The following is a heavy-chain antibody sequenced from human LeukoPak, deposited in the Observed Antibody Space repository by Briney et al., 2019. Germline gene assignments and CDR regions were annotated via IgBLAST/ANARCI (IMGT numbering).Heavy chain of an antibody. CDR2: ISSSSSTI. CDR1: GFTFSSYS. D-gene: IGHD2-2*01. J-gene: IGHJ6*03. V-gene: IGHV3-48*01. Sequence: GRSLRLSCAASGFTFSSYSMNWVRQAPGKRLEWVSYISSSSSTIYYADSVKGRFTISRDNDKNSLYLQMNSLRAEDTAVYYCARRADIVVVPAAHRDYYYYYYMDVWGKGTTVTVSS. CDR3: ARRADIVVVPAAHRDYYYYYYMDV.